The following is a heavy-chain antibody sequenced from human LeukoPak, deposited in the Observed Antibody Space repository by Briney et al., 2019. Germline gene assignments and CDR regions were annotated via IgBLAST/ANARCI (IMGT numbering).Heavy chain of an antibody. J-gene: IGHJ4*02. CDR2: ISGSGGST. D-gene: IGHD3-10*01. Sequence: GGSLRLSCEVSGVIFSSFAMNWVRQAPGKGLEWVSAISGSGGSTYYADSVKGRFTISRDNSKNTLYLQMNSLRAEDTAVYYCAKGALEVIMELVDYWGQGTLVTVSS. CDR1: GVIFSSFA. V-gene: IGHV3-23*01. CDR3: AKGALEVIMELVDY.